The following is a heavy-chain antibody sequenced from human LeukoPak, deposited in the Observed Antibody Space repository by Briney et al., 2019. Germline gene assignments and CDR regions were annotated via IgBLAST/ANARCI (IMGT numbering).Heavy chain of an antibody. Sequence: GGSLRLSCAVSGFTFSSYSMNWVRQAPGKGLEWVSSISSSSSYIYYADSVKGRFTISRDNAKNSLYLQMNSLRAEDTAVYYCAREGKNYYGSGSSEYYFDYWGQGTLVTVSS. CDR1: GFTFSSYS. D-gene: IGHD3-10*01. V-gene: IGHV3-21*01. CDR2: ISSSSSYI. J-gene: IGHJ4*02. CDR3: AREGKNYYGSGSSEYYFDY.